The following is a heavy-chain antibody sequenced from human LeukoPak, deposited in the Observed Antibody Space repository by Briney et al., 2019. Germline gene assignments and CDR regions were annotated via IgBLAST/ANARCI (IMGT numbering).Heavy chain of an antibody. Sequence: GGSLRLSCAASGFTFSSYGMHWVRQAPGKGLEGVAVISYDGSNKYYADSVKGRFTISRDNSKNTLYLQMNSLGAEDTAVYYCAKDAVVTVSNVDYWGQGTLVTVSS. J-gene: IGHJ4*02. CDR1: GFTFSSYG. D-gene: IGHD4-23*01. CDR2: ISYDGSNK. V-gene: IGHV3-30*18. CDR3: AKDAVVTVSNVDY.